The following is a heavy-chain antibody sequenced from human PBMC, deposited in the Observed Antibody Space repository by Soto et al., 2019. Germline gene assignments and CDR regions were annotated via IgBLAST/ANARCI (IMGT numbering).Heavy chain of an antibody. V-gene: IGHV3-33*01. Sequence: GGSLRLSCAASGFTFSSYGMHWVRQAPGKGLEWVAVIWYDGSNKYYADSVKGRFTISRDNSKNTLYLQMNSLRAEDTAVYYCATKQLPLYYYYGMDVWGQGTTVTVSS. CDR2: IWYDGSNK. D-gene: IGHD6-13*01. J-gene: IGHJ6*02. CDR1: GFTFSSYG. CDR3: ATKQLPLYYYYGMDV.